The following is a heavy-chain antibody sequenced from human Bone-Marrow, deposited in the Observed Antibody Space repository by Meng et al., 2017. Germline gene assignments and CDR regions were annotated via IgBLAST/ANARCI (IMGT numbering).Heavy chain of an antibody. CDR2: ISPNSGFT. V-gene: IGHV1-2*02. D-gene: IGHD3-10*01. Sequence: ASVKVSCKSSGYTFTGYYMHWVRQAPGQGLEWMGWISPNSGFTNYAQKFQGRVTMTRDTSISTAYKELSRLRSDETAVYYCARVDSGSGSYYDYWGQGTLVTVSS. J-gene: IGHJ4*02. CDR1: GYTFTGYY. CDR3: ARVDSGSGSYYDY.